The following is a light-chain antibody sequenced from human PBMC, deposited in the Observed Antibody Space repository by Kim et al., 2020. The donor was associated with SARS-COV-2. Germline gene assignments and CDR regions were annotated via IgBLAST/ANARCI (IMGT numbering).Light chain of an antibody. Sequence: ASVGDRVTITCRASQSISKWFAWYQQKPGKAPKLLIYKSSSLEIGVPSRFSGSGSGTEFTLTISSLQPDDFATYYCQQYNSYSPYTFGQGTKLEI. CDR2: KSS. CDR1: QSISKW. J-gene: IGKJ2*01. CDR3: QQYNSYSPYT. V-gene: IGKV1-5*03.